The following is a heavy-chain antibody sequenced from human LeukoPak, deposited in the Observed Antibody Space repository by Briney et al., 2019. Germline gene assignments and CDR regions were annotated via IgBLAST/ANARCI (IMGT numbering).Heavy chain of an antibody. CDR3: EQLGVGWGIAAAVDL. CDR2: VYYSGTT. J-gene: IGHJ2*01. D-gene: IGHD6-13*01. CDR1: GGSINSPSFK. V-gene: IGHV4-39*07. Sequence: PSETLSLTCIVSGGSINSPSFKWGWIRQPPGKGLEWIGSVYYSGTTYYNPSLESRVTISVDTSKNQFSLKLSSVTAADTAVYYCEQLGVGWGIAAAVDLWGRGTLVTVSS.